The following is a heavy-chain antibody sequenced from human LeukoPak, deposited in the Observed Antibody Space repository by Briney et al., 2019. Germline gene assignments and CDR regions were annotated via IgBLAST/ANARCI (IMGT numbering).Heavy chain of an antibody. Sequence: GRSLRLSCAASRFTFGDYAMHWVRQAPGKGLEWVSGISWNSGSIGYADSVKGRFTISRDNAKNSLYLQMNSLRAEDTALYYCAKVPSSSGSYASGYFDYWGQGTLVTVSS. V-gene: IGHV3-9*01. CDR2: ISWNSGSI. CDR1: RFTFGDYA. J-gene: IGHJ4*02. D-gene: IGHD1-26*01. CDR3: AKVPSSSGSYASGYFDY.